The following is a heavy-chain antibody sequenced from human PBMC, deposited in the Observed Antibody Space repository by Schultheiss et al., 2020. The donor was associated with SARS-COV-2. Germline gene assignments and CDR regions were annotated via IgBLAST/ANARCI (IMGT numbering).Heavy chain of an antibody. J-gene: IGHJ6*03. CDR3: ARAGYSYGRYYYYYYYMDV. Sequence: GGSLRLSCAASGFTVSSKYMIWVRQAPGKGLEWVSYISSSSSTIYYADSVKGRFTISRDNAKNSLYLQMNSLRAEDTAVYYCARAGYSYGRYYYYYYYMDVWGKGTTVTVSS. CDR2: ISSSSSTI. V-gene: IGHV3-48*01. D-gene: IGHD5-18*01. CDR1: GFTVSSKY.